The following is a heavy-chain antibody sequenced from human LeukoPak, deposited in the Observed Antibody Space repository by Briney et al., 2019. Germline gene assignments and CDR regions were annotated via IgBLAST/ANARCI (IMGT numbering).Heavy chain of an antibody. J-gene: IGHJ4*02. CDR2: IYSGGST. CDR3: SKRETEYDILTGYYWPNFDY. D-gene: IGHD3-9*01. Sequence: GGSLRLSCAASGFTVSSNYMSWVRQAPGKGLEWVSVIYSGGSTYYADSVKGRFTISRDNSKNTLYLQMNSLRAEDTAVYYCSKRETEYDILTGYYWPNFDYWGQGTLVTVSS. CDR1: GFTVSSNY. V-gene: IGHV3-66*01.